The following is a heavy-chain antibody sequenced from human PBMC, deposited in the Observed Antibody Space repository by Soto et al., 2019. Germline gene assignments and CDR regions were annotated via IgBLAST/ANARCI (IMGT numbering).Heavy chain of an antibody. J-gene: IGHJ4*02. D-gene: IGHD2-15*01. CDR2: INWNGNYI. CDR3: ARAPTGGTWPVYFDW. CDR1: XXXFGDFA. V-gene: IGHV3-9*01. Sequence: SXTASXXXFGDFAXHWVRQVXGKGLEWVSGINWNGNYIGHADSVKGRFTXXXXXXXXXXXXXMNSLRPEDTALYYCARAPTGGTWPVYFDWWGRGTLVTVSS.